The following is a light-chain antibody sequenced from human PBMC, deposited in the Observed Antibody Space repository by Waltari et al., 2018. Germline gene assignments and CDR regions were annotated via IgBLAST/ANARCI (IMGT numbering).Light chain of an antibody. J-gene: IGLJ2*01. Sequence: QSALTQPPSASGSPAQSVTISCTGTSSDVVGYNYVSWYQQHPGKAPKLMIYEVSKRPSGVPDRFSGSKSGNTASLTVSGLQAEDEADYYCSSYAGSNNLIFGGGTKLTVL. CDR3: SSYAGSNNLI. CDR2: EVS. CDR1: SSDVVGYNY. V-gene: IGLV2-8*01.